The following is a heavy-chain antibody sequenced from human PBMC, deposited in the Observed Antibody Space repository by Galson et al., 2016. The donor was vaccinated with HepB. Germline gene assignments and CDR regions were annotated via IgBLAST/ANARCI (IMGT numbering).Heavy chain of an antibody. J-gene: IGHJ6*02. CDR2: IKQDGSEK. CDR1: GFTFSNYW. Sequence: SLRLSCAASGFTFSNYWMTWVRQAPGKGLEWVANIKQDGSEKYYVDSVKGRFTISRDNAKNSLYLQMNSLRAEDTAVYYCARTRTLPASAGMDVWGQGTTVIVSS. CDR3: ARTRTLPASAGMDV. V-gene: IGHV3-7*01. D-gene: IGHD2-2*01.